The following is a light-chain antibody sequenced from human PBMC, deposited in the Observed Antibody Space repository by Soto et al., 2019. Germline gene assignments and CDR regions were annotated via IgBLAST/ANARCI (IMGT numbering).Light chain of an antibody. V-gene: IGKV3-20*01. CDR2: GAS. CDR1: QTISSSF. CDR3: QGYDNSIT. Sequence: IVLTQSPGTLSLSPGERATLSCRASQTISSSFLAWYQQKPGQAPRLLIYGASRRATGIPDRFSGSGSGTDFTLTISRLEPEDFAVYYCQGYDNSITFGQGTRLEIK. J-gene: IGKJ5*01.